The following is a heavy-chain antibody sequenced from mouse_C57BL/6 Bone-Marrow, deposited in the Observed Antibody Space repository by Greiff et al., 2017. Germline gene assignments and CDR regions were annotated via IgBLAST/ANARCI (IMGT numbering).Heavy chain of an antibody. V-gene: IGHV1-81*01. J-gene: IGHJ2*01. CDR2: SYPRSGNT. CDR3: ARHYYGSSYGY. Sequence: QVQLQQSGAELARPGASVKLSCKASGYTFTSYGISWVKQRTGQGLEWIGESYPRSGNTYYNEKFKGKATLTADKSSSIAYMELRSLTSEDSAVYFCARHYYGSSYGYWGQGTTLTVSS. D-gene: IGHD1-1*01. CDR1: GYTFTSYG.